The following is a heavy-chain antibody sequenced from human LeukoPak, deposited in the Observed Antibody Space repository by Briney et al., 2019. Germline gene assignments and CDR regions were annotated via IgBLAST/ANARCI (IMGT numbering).Heavy chain of an antibody. CDR1: GFTFSSYE. V-gene: IGHV3-48*03. J-gene: IGHJ3*02. CDR2: ISSSGTTI. Sequence: PGGSLRLSCAASGFTFSSYEMNWVRQPPGKGLEWVSYISSSGTTIYYADSVKGRFTISRDNAKNSLYLQMNSLRDEDTAVYFCARAHTIFWEFDAFDIWGRGTMVTVSS. CDR3: ARAHTIFWEFDAFDI. D-gene: IGHD3-3*01.